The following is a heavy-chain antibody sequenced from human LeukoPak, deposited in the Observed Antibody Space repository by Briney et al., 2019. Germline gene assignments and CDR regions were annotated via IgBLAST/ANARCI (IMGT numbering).Heavy chain of an antibody. CDR3: ARDVVVGLFDY. D-gene: IGHD2-2*01. CDR1: GFTFSTYG. J-gene: IGHJ4*02. CDR2: VRNDGTAK. Sequence: GGSLRLSCAASGFTFSTYGMHWVRRAPGKGLEWVAFVRNDGTAKYYADSVKGRFITSRDNAKNSLYLQMNSLRAEDTAVYYCARDVVVGLFDYWGQGTLVTVSS. V-gene: IGHV3-30*02.